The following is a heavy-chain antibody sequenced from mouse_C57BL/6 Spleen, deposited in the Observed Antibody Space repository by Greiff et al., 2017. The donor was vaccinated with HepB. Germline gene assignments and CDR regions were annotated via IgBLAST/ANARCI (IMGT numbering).Heavy chain of an antibody. D-gene: IGHD2-1*01. CDR1: GYTFTSYW. CDR3: ARGRDYGNLYWYFDV. V-gene: IGHV1-69*01. Sequence: QVQLQQPGAELVMPGASVKLSCKASGYTFTSYWMHWVKQRPGQGLEWIGEIDPSDSYTNYNQKFKGKSTLTVDKSSSTAYMQLSSLTSEDSAVYYCARGRDYGNLYWYFDVWGTGTTVTVSS. CDR2: IDPSDSYT. J-gene: IGHJ1*03.